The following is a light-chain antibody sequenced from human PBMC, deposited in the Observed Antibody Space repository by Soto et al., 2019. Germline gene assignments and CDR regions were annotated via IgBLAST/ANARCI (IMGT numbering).Light chain of an antibody. CDR2: EVS. J-gene: IGLJ1*01. V-gene: IGLV2-14*01. CDR3: FSFTTDWTHV. Sequence: QSGLSEPPSVPRIPGQTSTISFTGTSRDVGAYNYVSWFQQHPGKAPTLIISEVSNRPSGVSNRFSGSKSGNAASLTISGLQAEDEAAYFCFSFTTDWTHVFGTGTKVTVL. CDR1: SRDVGAYNY.